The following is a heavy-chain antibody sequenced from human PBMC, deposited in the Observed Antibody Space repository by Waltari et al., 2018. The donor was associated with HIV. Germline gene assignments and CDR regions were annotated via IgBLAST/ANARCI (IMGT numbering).Heavy chain of an antibody. D-gene: IGHD3-9*01. J-gene: IGHJ6*02. CDR3: AKNIFAAYYYSVDV. CDR1: GFSFSSYA. V-gene: IGHV3-23*01. CDR2: ISGSGGST. Sequence: EVQLLESGGGLVQPGGSLRLSCAASGFSFSSYAMTWVRPAAGKGREWVAVISGSGGSTYYADSVKGRFTISRDNSKNTLFVQLNSLRAEDTAVYYCAKNIFAAYYYSVDVWGQGTTVTVSS.